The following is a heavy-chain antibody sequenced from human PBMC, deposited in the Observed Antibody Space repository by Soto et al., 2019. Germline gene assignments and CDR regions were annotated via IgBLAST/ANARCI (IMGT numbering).Heavy chain of an antibody. V-gene: IGHV5-51*01. D-gene: IGHD2-2*01. CDR1: GYSFTSYW. CDR3: AGYRYCSSTSCPDAFDI. CDR2: IYPGDSDT. J-gene: IGHJ3*02. Sequence: GESLKVSCKGCGYSFTSYWIGWVRQMPGKGLEWMGIIYPGDSDTRYSPSFQGQVTISADKSISTAYLQWSSLKASDTAMYYCAGYRYCSSTSCPDAFDIWGQGTMVTVSS.